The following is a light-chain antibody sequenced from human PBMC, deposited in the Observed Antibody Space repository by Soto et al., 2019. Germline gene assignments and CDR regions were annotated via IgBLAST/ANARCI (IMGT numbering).Light chain of an antibody. J-gene: IGLJ3*02. CDR3: AAWDDRLYGPV. CDR2: SNS. CDR1: SSNIGSHP. V-gene: IGLV1-44*01. Sequence: QSVLTQPPSASGTPGQRVTISCSGSSSNIGSHPLNWYQQLPGTAPKLLIYSNSQRPSGVPDRFSGSKSGTSASLAISGPQSTNEPDYYCAAWDDRLYGPVFAGGTMLTVL.